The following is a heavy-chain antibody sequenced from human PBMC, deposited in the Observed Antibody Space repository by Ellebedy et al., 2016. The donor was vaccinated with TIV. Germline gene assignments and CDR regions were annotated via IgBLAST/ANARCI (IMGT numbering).Heavy chain of an antibody. J-gene: IGHJ2*01. CDR3: ARRSSPRHWYFDL. D-gene: IGHD1-26*01. V-gene: IGHV3-21*04. CDR1: GFTFSDHY. CDR2: ISSSSSYI. Sequence: GESLKISXAASGFTFSDHYMNWIRQAPGKGLEWVSSISSSSSYIYYADSVKGRFTISRDNAKNSLYLQMNSLRAEDTAVYYCARRSSPRHWYFDLWGRGTLVTVSS.